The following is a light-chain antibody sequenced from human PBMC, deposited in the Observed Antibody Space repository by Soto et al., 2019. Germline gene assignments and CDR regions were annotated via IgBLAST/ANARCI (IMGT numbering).Light chain of an antibody. V-gene: IGLV2-23*01. Sequence: QSALTQPASVSGSPGQSITLSCTGTSSDVGNYNLVSWYQQHPGKAPKLMIYEDNKRPSGVSDHFSGSKPGNTASLTISGLQAEDEADYYCCSYAGGSTWVFGGGTKLTVL. CDR2: EDN. CDR3: CSYAGGSTWV. J-gene: IGLJ3*02. CDR1: SSDVGNYNL.